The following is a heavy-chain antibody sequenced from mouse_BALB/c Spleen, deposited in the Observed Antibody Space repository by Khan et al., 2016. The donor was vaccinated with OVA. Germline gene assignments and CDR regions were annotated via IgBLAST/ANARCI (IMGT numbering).Heavy chain of an antibody. Sequence: EVQLVESGPGLVKPSQTVSLTCTVTGISITTGNYRWGWIRQFPGNKLEWIGYIYYSGTNTYNPFLTSRTTITRDTSKNQFFLEMNSLTAEDTATYYCARDYGSLYWYFDVWGAGTTVTVSS. J-gene: IGHJ1*01. V-gene: IGHV3-5*02. CDR1: GISITTGNYR. CDR2: IYYSGTN. CDR3: ARDYGSLYWYFDV. D-gene: IGHD1-1*01.